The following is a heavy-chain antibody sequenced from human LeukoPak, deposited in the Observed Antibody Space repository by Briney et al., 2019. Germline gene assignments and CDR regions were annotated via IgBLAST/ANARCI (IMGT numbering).Heavy chain of an antibody. V-gene: IGHV1-18*01. J-gene: IGHJ3*01. CDR1: GSTFTSYG. CDR3: VIQPRNYYGR. CDR2: ISAYNGNT. Sequence: ASVKLSCKASGSTFTSYGFSWVRQAPGQGLEWMGWISAYNGNTNYAQKLQGRVTMTTDTSTSTAYMELRSLRSDDTAVYYCVIQPRNYYGRWGQGTMVTVSS. D-gene: IGHD3-10*01.